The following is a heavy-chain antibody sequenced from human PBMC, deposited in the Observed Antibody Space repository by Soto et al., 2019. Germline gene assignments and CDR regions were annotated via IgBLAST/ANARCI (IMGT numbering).Heavy chain of an antibody. Sequence: PSWSDPLTGRVAESAVISGLWFICVSQPPGKGLEGIGKVYHSGRTRYNPSLKGRVTLSVDKPNNPFSLKLTSMTGADTAVYYCATRPPQSVVTLLPFPPWGQATPVTVSS. CDR3: ATRPPQSVVTLLPFPP. J-gene: IGHJ5*02. CDR1: ESAVISGLW. V-gene: IGHV4-4*02. CDR2: VYHSGRT. D-gene: IGHD2-21*02.